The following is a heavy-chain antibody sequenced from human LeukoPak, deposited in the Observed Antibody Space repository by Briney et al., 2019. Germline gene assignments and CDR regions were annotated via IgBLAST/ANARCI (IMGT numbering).Heavy chain of an antibody. Sequence: SETLSLTCAVYGGSFSGYCWSWSRQPPGKGLELIGEINHSGSTNYNPSLKSRVTISVDTSKNQFSLKLSSVTAADTAVYYCARRGGTPYYGMDVWGQGTTVTVSS. CDR3: ARRGGTPYYGMDV. CDR2: INHSGST. J-gene: IGHJ6*02. V-gene: IGHV4-34*01. CDR1: GGSFSGYC. D-gene: IGHD2-15*01.